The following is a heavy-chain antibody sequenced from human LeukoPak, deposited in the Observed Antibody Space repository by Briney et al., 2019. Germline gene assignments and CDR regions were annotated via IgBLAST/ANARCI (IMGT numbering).Heavy chain of an antibody. Sequence: GGSLRLSCVVSGFTFSNFDMHWVRQAPGKGLEWVAYIRYDGSKEYYADAVKGRFTISRDNPKNTLSLRMNSLRIGDTAVYYCVKEEDAPNIWGQGTMVTVSS. D-gene: IGHD2-8*01. V-gene: IGHV3-30*02. CDR2: IRYDGSKE. J-gene: IGHJ3*02. CDR3: VKEEDAPNI. CDR1: GFTFSNFD.